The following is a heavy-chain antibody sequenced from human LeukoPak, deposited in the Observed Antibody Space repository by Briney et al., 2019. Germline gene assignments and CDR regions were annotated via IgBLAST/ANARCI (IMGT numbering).Heavy chain of an antibody. D-gene: IGHD3-10*02. CDR1: GYTFTGYY. CDR2: INPNSGGT. Sequence: ASVKVSCKASGYTFTGYYMHWMRQAPGQGLEWMGWINPNSGGTNYAQKFQGRVTMTRDTSISTAYMELSRLRSDVTAVYYCARVFNSGNYVDYWGQGTLVTVSS. J-gene: IGHJ4*02. V-gene: IGHV1-2*02. CDR3: ARVFNSGNYVDY.